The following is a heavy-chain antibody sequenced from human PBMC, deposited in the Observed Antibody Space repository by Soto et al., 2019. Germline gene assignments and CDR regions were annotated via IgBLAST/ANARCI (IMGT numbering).Heavy chain of an antibody. CDR3: AKGEAMVTAVDAFDI. CDR2: IIPIFCRT. CDR1: GGTFSTYA. V-gene: IGHV1-69*06. Sequence: QVQLVQSGAEVKKPGSSVPVSCKASGGTFSTYAISWVRQAPGQGLEWMGGIIPIFCRTTYAQKFQGRVTINADKSTTTAYMELSGLRSEDTAVYYCAKGEAMVTAVDAFDIWGQGTMVTVSS. D-gene: IGHD2-21*02. J-gene: IGHJ3*02.